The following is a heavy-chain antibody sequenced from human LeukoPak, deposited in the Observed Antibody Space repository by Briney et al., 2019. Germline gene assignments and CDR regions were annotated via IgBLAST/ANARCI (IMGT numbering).Heavy chain of an antibody. CDR1: GGSFSGYY. V-gene: IGHV4-34*01. Sequence: PSETLSLTCAVYGGSFSGYYWGWIRQPPGKGLEWIGEINRGGSTNYNPSLKSRVTISVDTSKNQFSLKLSSVTAADTAVYYCARGGFAYYYDSSGYYYFDYWGQGTLVTVSS. J-gene: IGHJ4*02. CDR2: INRGGST. CDR3: ARGGFAYYYDSSGYYYFDY. D-gene: IGHD3-22*01.